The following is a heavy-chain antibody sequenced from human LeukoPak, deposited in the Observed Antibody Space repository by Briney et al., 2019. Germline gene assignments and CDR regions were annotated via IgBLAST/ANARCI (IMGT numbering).Heavy chain of an antibody. D-gene: IGHD2-15*01. CDR3: ARDHPAGSFNY. Sequence: ASVKVSCKASGGTFSSYAISWVRQAPGQGLEWMGGIIPIFGTANYAQKFQGRVTITADKSTSTAYMELSSLRSEDTAVYYCARDHPAGSFNYWGQGTLVTVSS. J-gene: IGHJ4*02. V-gene: IGHV1-69*06. CDR2: IIPIFGTA. CDR1: GGTFSSYA.